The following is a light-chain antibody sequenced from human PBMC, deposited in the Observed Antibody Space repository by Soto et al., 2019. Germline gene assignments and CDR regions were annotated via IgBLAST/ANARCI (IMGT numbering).Light chain of an antibody. J-gene: IGKJ1*01. V-gene: IGKV3-15*01. CDR2: GAS. CDR3: HQYNNSPPWT. CDR1: QSVSSN. Sequence: EIVMTQSPATLSVSPGERATLSCRASQSVSSNLAWYQQKPGQAPRLLIYGASTRATGIPARFSGSGSGTEFTFTISSLQSEDFAVYYCHQYNNSPPWTVDQGPKVEFK.